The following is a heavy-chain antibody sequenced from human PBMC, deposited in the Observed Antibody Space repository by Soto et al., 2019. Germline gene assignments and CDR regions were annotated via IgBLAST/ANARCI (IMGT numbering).Heavy chain of an antibody. J-gene: IGHJ3*02. CDR1: GFSFDNFA. CDR3: AKGGSSSGLRDGLHI. CDR2: ISSNSGNI. V-gene: IGHV3-9*01. D-gene: IGHD6-19*01. Sequence: EVQLVESGGGIVEPGRSLRLSCAASGFSFDNFAMHWVRQAPGKGLVWVSSISSNSGNIGYADSVKGRFTISRDNAKNSLYLEMNSLRVEDTALYYCAKGGSSSGLRDGLHIWGQGTMVTASS.